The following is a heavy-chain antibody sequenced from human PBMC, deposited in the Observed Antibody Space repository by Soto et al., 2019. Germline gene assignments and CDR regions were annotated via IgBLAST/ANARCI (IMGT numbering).Heavy chain of an antibody. V-gene: IGHV3-21*01. J-gene: IGHJ3*02. CDR2: ISSSSCYI. CDR1: GFTFSSYS. Sequence: GGSLRLSCAASGFTFSSYSMNWVRQAPGKGLEWVSSISSSSCYIYYADSVKGRFTISRDNAKNSLYLQMNSLRAEDTAVYYCARDPGVVVIATDAFDIWGQGTMVTVSS. D-gene: IGHD2-21*01. CDR3: ARDPGVVVIATDAFDI.